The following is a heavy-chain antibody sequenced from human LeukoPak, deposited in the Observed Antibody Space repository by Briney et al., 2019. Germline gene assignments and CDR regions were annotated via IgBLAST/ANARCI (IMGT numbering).Heavy chain of an antibody. Sequence: PGGSLRLSCAASGFTFGSYWIHWVRQAPGKGLVWVSRSDSDGSSTSYADSVKGRFTISRDNAKNSLYLQMNSLRAEDTAVYYCARTGSARGFQHWGQGTLVTVSS. V-gene: IGHV3-74*01. CDR2: SDSDGSST. CDR1: GFTFGSYW. CDR3: ARTGSARGFQH. D-gene: IGHD3-10*01. J-gene: IGHJ1*01.